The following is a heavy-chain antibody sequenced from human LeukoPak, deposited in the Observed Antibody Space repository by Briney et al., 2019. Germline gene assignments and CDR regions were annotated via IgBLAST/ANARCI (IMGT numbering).Heavy chain of an antibody. V-gene: IGHV3-21*01. CDR2: ISSSSSYI. D-gene: IGHD6-19*01. CDR1: GFTFSSYS. J-gene: IGHJ4*02. CDR3: ARTVAGYFDY. Sequence: PGGSLRLSCAASGFTFSSYSMNWVRQAPGRGLEWVSSISSSSSYIYYADSVKGRFTISRDNAKNSLYLQMNSLRAEGTAVYYCARTVAGYFDYWGQGTLVTVSS.